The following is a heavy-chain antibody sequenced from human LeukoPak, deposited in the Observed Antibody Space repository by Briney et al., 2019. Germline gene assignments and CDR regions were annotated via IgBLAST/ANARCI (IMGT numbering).Heavy chain of an antibody. CDR1: GFTFSNYA. CDR2: IFPSGGEI. J-gene: IGHJ4*02. D-gene: IGHD2-8*02. CDR3: ATYRQVLLPFES. Sequence: GGSLRLSCAASGFTFSNYAMTWVRQAPGKGLEWVSSIFPSGGEIHYADSVRGRFTISRDNSKSTLSLQMNSLRAEDTAIYYCATYRQVLLPFESWGQGTLVTVSS. V-gene: IGHV3-23*01.